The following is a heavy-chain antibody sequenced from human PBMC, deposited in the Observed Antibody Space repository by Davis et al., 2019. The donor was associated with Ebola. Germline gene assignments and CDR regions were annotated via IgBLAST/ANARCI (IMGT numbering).Heavy chain of an antibody. CDR1: GYTFTDYY. V-gene: IGHV1-2*06. J-gene: IGHJ4*02. D-gene: IGHD3-3*01. CDR2: INPNSGGT. Sequence: ASVKVSCKASGYTFTDYYMHWVRQAPGQGLEWMGRINPNSGGTNYAQKFQGRVTMTRDTSTSTVYMELSSLRSEDTAVYYCARDGLEYYDFWSGYRYFDYWGQGTLVTVSS. CDR3: ARDGLEYYDFWSGYRYFDY.